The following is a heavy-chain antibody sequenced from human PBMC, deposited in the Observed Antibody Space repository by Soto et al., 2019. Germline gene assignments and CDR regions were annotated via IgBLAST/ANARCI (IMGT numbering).Heavy chain of an antibody. D-gene: IGHD3-3*01. CDR3: ATDTTIFGVVSFDY. V-gene: IGHV1-24*01. J-gene: IGHJ4*02. CDR1: GYTLTELF. CDR2: FDPEDGET. Sequence: ASVKVSCKVSGYTLTELFMHWVRQAPGKGLEWMGGFDPEDGETIYAQKFQGRVTMTEDTSTDTAYMELSSLRSEDTAVYYCATDTTIFGVVSFDYWGQGTLVTVSS.